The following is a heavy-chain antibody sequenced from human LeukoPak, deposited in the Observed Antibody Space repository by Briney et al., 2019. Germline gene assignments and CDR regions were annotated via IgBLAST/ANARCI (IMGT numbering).Heavy chain of an antibody. CDR3: AKTRPLDSSSWSHGDY. J-gene: IGHJ4*02. V-gene: IGHV3-48*01. CDR2: ISSSSSTI. Sequence: GGSLRLSCAASGFTFSSYSMNWVRQAPGKGLEWVSYISSSSSTIYYADSVQGRFTISRDNSKSTLCLQMNSLRAEDTAVYYCAKTRPLDSSSWSHGDYWGQGTLVTVSS. CDR1: GFTFSSYS. D-gene: IGHD6-13*01.